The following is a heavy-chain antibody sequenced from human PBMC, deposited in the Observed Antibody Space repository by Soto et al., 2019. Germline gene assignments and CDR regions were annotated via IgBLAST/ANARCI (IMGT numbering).Heavy chain of an antibody. CDR2: IIPILGIA. Sequence: SVKVSCKASGGTFSSYTISWVRQAPGQGLEWMGRIIPILGIANYAQKFQGRVTITADKSTSTAYMELSSLRSEDTAVYYCARDLSYCSGGSCYSGWFAPWGQGTLVTVSS. J-gene: IGHJ5*02. CDR1: GGTFSSYT. V-gene: IGHV1-69*04. CDR3: ARDLSYCSGGSCYSGWFAP. D-gene: IGHD2-15*01.